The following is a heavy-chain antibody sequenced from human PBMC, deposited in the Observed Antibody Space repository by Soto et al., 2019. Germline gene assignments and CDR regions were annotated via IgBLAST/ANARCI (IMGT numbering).Heavy chain of an antibody. D-gene: IGHD5-12*01. CDR1: GDTFNDYY. CDR2: INPNGGVT. V-gene: IGHV1-2*04. J-gene: IGHJ6*03. CDR3: ARESGGATATVDYYYVYMDV. Sequence: QVQLVQSGAEVKRPGASVTVSCRSSGDTFNDYYIHWVRQAPGQGLEWMGWINPNGGVTKYAQKFQGWVSMTRDTSIRTVYMQLSRLRSDDTAVYYWARESGGATATVDYYYVYMDVWGTGTTVTVSS.